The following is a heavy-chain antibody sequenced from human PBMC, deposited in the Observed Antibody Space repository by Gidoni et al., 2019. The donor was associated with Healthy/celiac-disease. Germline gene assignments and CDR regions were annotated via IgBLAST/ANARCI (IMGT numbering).Heavy chain of an antibody. V-gene: IGHV3-43*01. D-gene: IGHD3-9*01. Sequence: EVQLVEAGGVVVQPGGSLGLACAACGFTFDDYTMHCVRQAPGKGLELVSLISWDGGSTYYADSVKGRFTISRDNSKNSLYLQMNSLRTEDTALYYCAKDWGTNYDILTGYFFDYWGQGTLVTVSS. CDR3: AKDWGTNYDILTGYFFDY. CDR2: ISWDGGST. CDR1: GFTFDDYT. J-gene: IGHJ4*02.